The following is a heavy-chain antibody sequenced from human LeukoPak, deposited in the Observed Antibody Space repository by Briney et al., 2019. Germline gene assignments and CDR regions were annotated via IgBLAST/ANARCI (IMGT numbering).Heavy chain of an antibody. D-gene: IGHD3-10*01. J-gene: IGHJ4*02. CDR3: ARPGFGELHYYFDY. CDR1: GYSFSSSW. CDR2: IYPGDSDT. V-gene: IGHV5-51*01. Sequence: GESLKISCKGSGYSFSSSWIGWVRQMPGKGLEWMGIIYPGDSDTRYSPSFQGQVTISADKSISTAYLQWGILKASDTAMYYCARPGFGELHYYFDYWGQGTLVTVSS.